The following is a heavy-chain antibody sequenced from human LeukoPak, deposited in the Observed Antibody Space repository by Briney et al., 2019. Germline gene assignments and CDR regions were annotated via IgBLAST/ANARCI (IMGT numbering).Heavy chain of an antibody. D-gene: IGHD3-10*01. J-gene: IGHJ4*02. Sequence: GGSLRLSCAASGFAFSNAWMSWVRQAPGKGLEWVGCIKSKTDGGTTDYAAPVKGRFTISREDSKNTLYLQMNSLKTEDTAVYYCTTAMVRGVSFYWGQGTLVTVSS. CDR2: IKSKTDGGTT. CDR1: GFAFSNAW. V-gene: IGHV3-15*01. CDR3: TTAMVRGVSFY.